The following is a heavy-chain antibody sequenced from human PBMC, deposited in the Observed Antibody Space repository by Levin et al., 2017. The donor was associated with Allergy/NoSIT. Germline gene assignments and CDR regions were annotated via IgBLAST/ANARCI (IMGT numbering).Heavy chain of an antibody. CDR2: INPNSGGT. V-gene: IGHV1-2*02. CDR3: ARSWLFGPYYYGMDV. J-gene: IGHJ6*02. D-gene: IGHD3-16*01. Sequence: VASVKVSCKASGYTFTDYYMHWVRQAPGQGLEWMGWINPNSGGTNSAQKFQGRVTMTRDTSIGTAYMELSRLRSDDTAVYYCARSWLFGPYYYGMDVWGQGTTVTVSS. CDR1: GYTFTDYY.